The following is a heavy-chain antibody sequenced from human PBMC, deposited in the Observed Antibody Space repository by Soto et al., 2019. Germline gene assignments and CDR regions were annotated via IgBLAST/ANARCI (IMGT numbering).Heavy chain of an antibody. CDR1: GGSISSGDYY. V-gene: IGHV4-30-4*01. J-gene: IGHJ5*02. CDR3: ASEGYSYGYIWFDP. CDR2: IYYSGST. Sequence: PSETLSLTCTVSGGSISSGDYYWSWIRQPPGKGLEWIGYIYYSGSTYYNPSLKSRVTISVDTSKNQFSLKLSSVTAADTAVYYCASEGYSYGYIWFDPWGQGTLVTVSS. D-gene: IGHD5-18*01.